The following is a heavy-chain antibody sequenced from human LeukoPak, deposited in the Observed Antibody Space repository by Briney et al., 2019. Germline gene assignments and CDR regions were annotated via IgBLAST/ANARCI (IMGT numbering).Heavy chain of an antibody. CDR2: ISASGGSP. CDR3: AVIQPAPDY. CDR1: GFTFNSHV. Sequence: QSGGSLRLSCAASGFTFNSHVMNWVRQAPGKGLEWVSGISASGGSPYYADSVKGRFTISRDNSKNTLYLQMNSLRVEDTAVYYCAVIQPAPDYWGQGTLVTVSS. V-gene: IGHV3-23*01. D-gene: IGHD5-18*01. J-gene: IGHJ4*02.